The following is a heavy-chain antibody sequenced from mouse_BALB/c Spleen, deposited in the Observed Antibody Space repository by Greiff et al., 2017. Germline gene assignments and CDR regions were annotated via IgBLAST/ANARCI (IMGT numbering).Heavy chain of an antibody. J-gene: IGHJ2*01. D-gene: IGHD2-1*01. Sequence: EVKVVESGGGLVKPGGSLKLSCAASGFTFSSYAMSWVRQTPEKRLEWVATISSGGSYTYYPDSVKGRFTISRDNAKNTLYLQMSSLRSEDTAMYYCARARGNYGGDFDYWGQGTTLTVSS. CDR2: ISSGGSYT. V-gene: IGHV5-9-3*01. CDR3: ARARGNYGGDFDY. CDR1: GFTFSSYA.